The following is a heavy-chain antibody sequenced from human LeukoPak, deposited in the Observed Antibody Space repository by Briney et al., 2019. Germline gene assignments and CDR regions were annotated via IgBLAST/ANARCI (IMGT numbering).Heavy chain of an antibody. CDR2: ISGSGANT. CDR1: GFSFSIYA. V-gene: IGHV3-23*01. Sequence: DPGGSLRLSCAASGFSFSIYAMSWVRQAPGKGLEWVSTISGSGANTYYADSVKGRITISRDNSKNTLYLQMNSLRAEDTAVYYCARGYDSGGPPDYWGQGTLVTVSS. D-gene: IGHD3-22*01. J-gene: IGHJ4*02. CDR3: ARGYDSGGPPDY.